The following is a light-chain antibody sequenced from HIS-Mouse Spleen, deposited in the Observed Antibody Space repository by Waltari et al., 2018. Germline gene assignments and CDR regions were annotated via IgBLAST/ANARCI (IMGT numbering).Light chain of an antibody. Sequence: QSALTQPPSASGSPGQSVTISCTGTSSDVGGYNYVSWYQQHPGKAPKLLIYEVSTRPSGVPDRFSGSKSGNTASLTVSGLQAEDEADYYCSSYAGSNNFDVVFGGGTKLTVL. CDR3: SSYAGSNNFDVV. CDR1: SSDVGGYNY. CDR2: EVS. V-gene: IGLV2-8*01. J-gene: IGLJ2*01.